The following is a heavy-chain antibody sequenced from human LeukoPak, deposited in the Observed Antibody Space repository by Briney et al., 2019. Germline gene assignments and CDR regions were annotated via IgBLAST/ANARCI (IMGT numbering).Heavy chain of an antibody. CDR1: EFTFSDCA. CDR3: ASRTNSGPPF. J-gene: IGHJ1*01. CDR2: ISYDGSNK. V-gene: IGHV3-30-3*01. Sequence: GGSLRLSCAASEFTFSDCAVHWVRQAPGKGLEWVALISYDGSNKYYADSVKGRFTISRDNSKNTMSLQMNSLRREDTAVYYCASRTNSGPPFWGQGTLVTVSS. D-gene: IGHD3-10*01.